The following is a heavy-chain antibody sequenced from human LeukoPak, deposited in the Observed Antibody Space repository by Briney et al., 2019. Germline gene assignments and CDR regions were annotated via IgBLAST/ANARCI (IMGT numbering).Heavy chain of an antibody. CDR1: GYTFTSYY. D-gene: IGHD3-22*01. CDR3: ARASRGYYDSSGYQYYYYGMDV. J-gene: IGHJ6*02. V-gene: IGHV1-8*02. Sequence: ASVKVSCKASGYTFTSYYMHWVRQAPGQGLEWMGWMNPNSGNTGYAQKFQGRVTMTRNTSISTAYMELSSLRSEDTAVYYCARASRGYYDSSGYQYYYYGMDVWGQGTTVTVSS. CDR2: MNPNSGNT.